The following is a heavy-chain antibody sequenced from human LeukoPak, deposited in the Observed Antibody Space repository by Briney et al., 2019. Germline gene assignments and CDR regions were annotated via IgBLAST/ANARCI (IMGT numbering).Heavy chain of an antibody. J-gene: IGHJ5*02. CDR3: ARDPVMGYEINWFDP. CDR2: ISAYNGNT. D-gene: IGHD2-2*01. V-gene: IGHV1-18*01. CDR1: GYTFTSYG. Sequence: GASVKVSCKASGYTFTSYGISWVRQAPGQGLEWIGWISAYNGNTNYAQKLQGRVTMTTDTSTSTAYMELRSLRSDDTAVYYCARDPVMGYEINWFDPWGQGTLVTVSS.